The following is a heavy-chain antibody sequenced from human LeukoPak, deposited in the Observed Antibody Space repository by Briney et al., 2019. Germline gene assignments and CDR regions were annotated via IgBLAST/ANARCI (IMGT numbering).Heavy chain of an antibody. CDR1: GFTFSSYS. J-gene: IGHJ3*02. CDR3: ATYSSSWYGAFDI. D-gene: IGHD6-13*01. Sequence: GGSLRLSCAASGFTFSSYSMNWVRQAPGKGLEWVSSISSSGSYIYYADSVKGRFTISRDSAKNSLYLQMNSLRAEDTAVYYCATYSSSWYGAFDIWGQGTMVTVSS. V-gene: IGHV3-21*01. CDR2: ISSSGSYI.